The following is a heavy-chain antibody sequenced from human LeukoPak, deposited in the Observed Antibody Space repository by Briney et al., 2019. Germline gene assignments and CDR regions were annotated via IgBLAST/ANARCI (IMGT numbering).Heavy chain of an antibody. Sequence: SETLSLTCTVSGGSISSYYWSWIRQPPGKGLEWIGYIYYSGSTNYNPSLKSRVTISVDTSKNQFSLKLSSVTAADTAVYYCARQTMVRGVIGYWGQRTLVTVSS. V-gene: IGHV4-59*01. D-gene: IGHD3-10*01. CDR1: GGSISSYY. CDR2: IYYSGST. J-gene: IGHJ4*02. CDR3: ARQTMVRGVIGY.